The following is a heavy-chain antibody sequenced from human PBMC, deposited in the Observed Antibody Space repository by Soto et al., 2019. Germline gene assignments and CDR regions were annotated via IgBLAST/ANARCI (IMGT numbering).Heavy chain of an antibody. CDR1: GATFRTFL. V-gene: IGHV1-69*12. D-gene: IGHD5-18*01. Sequence: QVQLVQSGAEVKKPESSVKVSGKVLGATFRTFLFVGFGRALGKGLGWMGGIIPRFGTANYAQRFQDRVTITADESTNTVYMELSSLRSEDTAVYFCASGIQLWLRRINNGYSGWGQGTLVTVSS. J-gene: IGHJ4*02. CDR3: ASGIQLWLRRINNGYSG. CDR2: IIPRFGTA.